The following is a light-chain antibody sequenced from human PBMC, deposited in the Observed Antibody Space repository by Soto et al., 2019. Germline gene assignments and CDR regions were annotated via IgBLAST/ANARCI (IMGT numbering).Light chain of an antibody. Sequence: EILMTQSPATLSVSPGERATLSCRAGQNIRSYLAWYQQKPGQAPRLLIYGASTRATGIPVRFSGSGSGAEFTLTISSLQSEDFAVYYCQQYDNWPLTFGPGTNVEIK. CDR3: QQYDNWPLT. CDR2: GAS. J-gene: IGKJ1*01. CDR1: QNIRSY. V-gene: IGKV3-15*01.